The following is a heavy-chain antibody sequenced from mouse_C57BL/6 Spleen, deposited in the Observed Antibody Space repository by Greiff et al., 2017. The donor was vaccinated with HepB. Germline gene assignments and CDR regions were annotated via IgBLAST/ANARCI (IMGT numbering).Heavy chain of an antibody. D-gene: IGHD1-1*01. V-gene: IGHV1-81*01. J-gene: IGHJ2*01. Sequence: ESGAELARPGASVKLSCKASGYTFTSYGISWVKQRTGQGLEWIGEIYPRSGNTYYNEKFKGKATLTADKSSSTAYMELRSLTSEDSAVHFCALITPVVAPFDYWGQGTTLTVSS. CDR2: IYPRSGNT. CDR1: GYTFTSYG. CDR3: ALITPVVAPFDY.